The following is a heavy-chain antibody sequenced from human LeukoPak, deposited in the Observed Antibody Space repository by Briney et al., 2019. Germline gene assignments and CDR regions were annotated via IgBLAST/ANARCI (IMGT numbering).Heavy chain of an antibody. V-gene: IGHV1-69*05. Sequence: ASVKVSCKASGDTFSSYAISWVRQAPGQGLEWMGIIIPIFGTANYAQKFQGRVTITTDESTSTAYMELSSLRSEDTAVCYCARTEPRIAAAGRGLDGPILAVAGTQYYYGMEVWGKGTTVTV. J-gene: IGHJ6*04. D-gene: IGHD6-13*01. CDR3: ARTEPRIAAAGRGLDGPILAVAGTQYYYGMEV. CDR2: IIPIFGTA. CDR1: GDTFSSYA.